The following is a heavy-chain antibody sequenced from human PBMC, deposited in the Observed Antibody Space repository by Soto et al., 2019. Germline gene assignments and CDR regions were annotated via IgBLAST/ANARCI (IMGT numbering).Heavy chain of an antibody. D-gene: IGHD3-3*01. CDR3: AEDPNSWYYDFWSGYLNPSYYFDY. CDR2: ISYDGSNK. V-gene: IGHV3-30*18. J-gene: IGHJ4*02. CDR1: GFTFSSYG. Sequence: GGSLRLSCAASGFTFSSYGMHWVRQAPGKGLEWVAVISYDGSNKYYADSVKGRYTISRDNSKNTLYLQMNSLRAEDTAVYYCAEDPNSWYYDFWSGYLNPSYYFDYWGQGTLVTAPQ.